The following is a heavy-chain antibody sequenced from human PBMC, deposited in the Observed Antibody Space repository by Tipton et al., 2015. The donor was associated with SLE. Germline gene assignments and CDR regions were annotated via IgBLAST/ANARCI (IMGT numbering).Heavy chain of an antibody. CDR3: AKTKGSGSYYFDY. CDR1: GSTFSSYG. V-gene: IGHV3-30*02. J-gene: IGHJ4*02. D-gene: IGHD5-12*01. Sequence: SGSTFSSYGMHWVRQAPGKGLEWVAFIRYDGSNKYYADSVKGRFTISRDNSKNTLYLQMNSLRAEDTAVYYCAKTKGSGSYYFDYWGQGTLVTVSS. CDR2: IRYDGSNK.